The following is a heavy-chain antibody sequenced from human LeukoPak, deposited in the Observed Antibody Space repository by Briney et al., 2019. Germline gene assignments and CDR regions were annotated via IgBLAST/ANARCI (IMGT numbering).Heavy chain of an antibody. D-gene: IGHD3-10*01. CDR1: GFTFDDYG. CDR3: ARVLPANDYGSGLDAFDI. CDR2: INWNGGST. Sequence: GGSLRLSCAASGFTFDDYGMSWVRQAPGKGLEWVSGINWNGGSTGYADSVKGRFTISRDNAKNSLYLQMNSLRAEDTALYYCARVLPANDYGSGLDAFDIWGQGTMVTVSS. V-gene: IGHV3-20*04. J-gene: IGHJ3*02.